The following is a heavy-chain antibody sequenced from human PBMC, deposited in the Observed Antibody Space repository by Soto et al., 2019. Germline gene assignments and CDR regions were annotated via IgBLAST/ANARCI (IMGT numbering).Heavy chain of an antibody. V-gene: IGHV3-49*03. CDR2: IRSKAYGGTT. CDR1: GFTFGDYA. CDR3: TRDILWEAASHFDY. J-gene: IGHJ4*02. Sequence: GGSLRLSCTASGFTFGDYAMSWFRQAPGKGLEWVGFIRSKAYGGTTEYAASVKGRFTISRDDSKSIAYLQMNSPKTEDTAVYYCTRDILWEAASHFDYWGQGTLVTVSS. D-gene: IGHD6-13*01.